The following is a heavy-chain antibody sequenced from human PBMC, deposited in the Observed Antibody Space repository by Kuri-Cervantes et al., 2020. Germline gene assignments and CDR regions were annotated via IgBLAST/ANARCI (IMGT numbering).Heavy chain of an antibody. J-gene: IGHJ5*02. CDR1: GYTFTSYG. CDR2: ISAYNGDT. D-gene: IGHD6-13*01. Sequence: ASVKVSCKASGYTFTSYGISWVRQAPGQGLEWMGWISAYNGDTNYAQKLQGRVTMTTDTSTSTAYMELRSLRSDDTAVYYCARDVEQQPQKGGWFDPWGQGTLVTVSS. CDR3: ARDVEQQPQKGGWFDP. V-gene: IGHV1-18*01.